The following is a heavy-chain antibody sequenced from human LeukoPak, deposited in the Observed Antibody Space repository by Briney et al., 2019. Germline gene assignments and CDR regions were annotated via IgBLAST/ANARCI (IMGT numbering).Heavy chain of an antibody. J-gene: IGHJ3*02. CDR1: GGAITSYY. Sequence: PSETLSLTCTVSGGAITSYYWRWLRQPPGKGLEWFGYIYYSGSTNYNPSLKSRDTISVDTSKSQFSLKLSSVTAADTAVYDCARVGSSILDGAFDIWGQGTMVTVSS. V-gene: IGHV4-59*12. CDR3: ARVGSSILDGAFDI. D-gene: IGHD3-3*02. CDR2: IYYSGST.